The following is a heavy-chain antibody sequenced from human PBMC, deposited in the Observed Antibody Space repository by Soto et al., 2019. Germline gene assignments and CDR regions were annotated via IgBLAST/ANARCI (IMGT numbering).Heavy chain of an antibody. D-gene: IGHD2-15*01. J-gene: IGHJ4*02. CDR3: ARQGGGGRSFDD. V-gene: IGHV4-39*01. Sequence: PSETLSLTCTVSGDSISSASYYWAWIRQPPGKGLEWIGMYYIGSTDYNPSLKSRVTMSGDTSKNQVFLNVTSLTAADTAVYYCARQGGGGRSFDDLGQGTLVTVSS. CDR2: MYYIGST. CDR1: GDSISSASYY.